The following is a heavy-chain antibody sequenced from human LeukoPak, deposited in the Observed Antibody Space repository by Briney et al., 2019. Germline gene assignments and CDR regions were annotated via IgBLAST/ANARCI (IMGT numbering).Heavy chain of an antibody. CDR1: GFDFSGDG. D-gene: IGHD4-11*01. Sequence: PGGSLRLSCAASGFDFSGDGTHWVRQAPGKGLECVAITSSDGTAKFYTDSVEGRFTVSRDNSKNMLYLQMSTLRAEDSAVYYCPKAGRNYHNWVDPWGQGTLVTVSS. CDR2: TSSDGTAK. J-gene: IGHJ5*02. V-gene: IGHV3-30*18. CDR3: PKAGRNYHNWVDP.